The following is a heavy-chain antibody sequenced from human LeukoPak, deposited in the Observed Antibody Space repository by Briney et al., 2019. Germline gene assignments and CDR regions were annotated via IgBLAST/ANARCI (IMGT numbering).Heavy chain of an antibody. CDR2: ISSDGVT. CDR3: AKGPNFGSWRAVHY. J-gene: IGHJ4*02. Sequence: GGSLRFSCAASEFNFDNYDMSWVRQILEKGLEWVSSISSDGVTFYADSVKGRFTMSRDKSRKTLYLQMNSLRTDDTATYYCAKGPNFGSWRAVHYWGQGSLVTVS. D-gene: IGHD3-10*01. V-gene: IGHV3-23*01. CDR1: EFNFDNYD.